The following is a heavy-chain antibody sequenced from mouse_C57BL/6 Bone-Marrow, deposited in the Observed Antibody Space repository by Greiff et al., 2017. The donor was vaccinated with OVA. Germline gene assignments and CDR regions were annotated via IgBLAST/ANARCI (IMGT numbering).Heavy chain of an antibody. Sequence: QVHVKQSGPGLVQPSQSLSITCTVSGFSLTSYGVHWVRQSPGKGLEWLGVIWSGGSTDYNAAFIPSLSISKDNSKSQVIVKMNSLQADDTDIDYCARKNWEGWYVGVWGTGTTVTVSS. CDR2: IWSGGST. CDR3: ARKNWEGWYVGV. V-gene: IGHV2-2*01. CDR1: GFSLTSYG. J-gene: IGHJ1*03. D-gene: IGHD4-1*01.